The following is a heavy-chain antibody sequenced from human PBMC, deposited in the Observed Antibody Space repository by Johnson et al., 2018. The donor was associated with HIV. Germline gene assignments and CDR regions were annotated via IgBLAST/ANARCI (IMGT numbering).Heavy chain of an antibody. J-gene: IGHJ3*02. V-gene: IGHV3-30*01. CDR1: GFSFSDFS. CDR3: AKEVYYYDSKNDAFDI. Sequence: VQLVESGGGLLQPGRSLRLSCAASGFSFSDFSMHWVRQAPGKGLEWVTVISNDGSNKLYADSVKGRFTISRDNSKNTLYLQMNSLRAEDTAVYYCAKEVYYYDSKNDAFDIWGQGTMVTVAS. D-gene: IGHD3-22*01. CDR2: ISNDGSNK.